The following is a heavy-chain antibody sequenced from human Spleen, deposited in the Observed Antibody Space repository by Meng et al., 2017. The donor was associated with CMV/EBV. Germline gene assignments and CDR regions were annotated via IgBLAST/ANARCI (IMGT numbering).Heavy chain of an antibody. J-gene: IGHJ4*02. D-gene: IGHD1-26*01. V-gene: IGHV3-23*01. CDR1: GFTFSSYA. Sequence: SCAASGFTFSSYAMSWARQAPGKGLEWVSAISSGGSTYYADSVKGRFTISRDNSKNTLYLQMNSLRAEDTAVYYCAKDWGAGLYSFDYWGQGTLVTVSS. CDR2: ISSGGST. CDR3: AKDWGAGLYSFDY.